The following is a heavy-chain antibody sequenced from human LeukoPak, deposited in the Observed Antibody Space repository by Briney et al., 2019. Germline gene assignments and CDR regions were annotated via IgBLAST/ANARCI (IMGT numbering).Heavy chain of an antibody. CDR1: GFTFSNYS. V-gene: IGHV3-48*01. D-gene: IGHD2-15*01. J-gene: IGHJ5*02. CDR3: ARNLRYCRGGSCYHWFDP. Sequence: GGSLRLSCVASGFTFSNYSMNWVRQAPGKGLEWVSYISSSTSTIYHADSVKGRFTISRDNAKNSLYLQMNSLRAEDTAVYSCARNLRYCRGGSCYHWFDPWGQGTLVTVSS. CDR2: ISSSTSTI.